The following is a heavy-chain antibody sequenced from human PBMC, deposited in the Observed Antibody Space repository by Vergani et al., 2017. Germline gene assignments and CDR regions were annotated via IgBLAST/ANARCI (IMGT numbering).Heavy chain of an antibody. V-gene: IGHV3-11*06. J-gene: IGHJ3*02. Sequence: QVQLVESGGGLVKPGGSLRLSCAASGFTFSDYYMSWIRQAPGKGLEWVSYISSSSSYTNYAESVKGRFTISRDNAKNSLYLQMNSLRAEDTAVYYCARDIAAAGTGGAFDIWGQGTMGTVSS. D-gene: IGHD6-13*01. CDR1: GFTFSDYY. CDR3: ARDIAAAGTGGAFDI. CDR2: ISSSSSYT.